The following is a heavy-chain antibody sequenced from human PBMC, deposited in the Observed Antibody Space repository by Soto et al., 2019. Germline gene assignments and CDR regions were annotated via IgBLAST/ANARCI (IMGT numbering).Heavy chain of an antibody. Sequence: PGGSLRLSCAASGFTVSSNYMSWVRQAPGKGLEWVSVIYSGGSTYYADSVKGRFTISRHNSKNTLYLQMNSLRAEDTAVYYCARVTGVTEYYYYYYMDVWGKGTTVTVSS. CDR2: IYSGGST. V-gene: IGHV3-53*04. J-gene: IGHJ6*03. CDR3: ARVTGVTEYYYYYYMDV. D-gene: IGHD4-4*01. CDR1: GFTVSSNY.